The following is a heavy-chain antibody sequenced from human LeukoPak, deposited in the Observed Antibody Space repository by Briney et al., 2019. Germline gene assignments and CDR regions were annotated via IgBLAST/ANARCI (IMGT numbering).Heavy chain of an antibody. CDR1: GGSISSGSYY. D-gene: IGHD4-23*01. CDR3: ARDGYSNFDY. CDR2: ISASGST. J-gene: IGHJ4*02. Sequence: SQTLSLTCTVSGGSISSGSYYWSWIRQPAGKGLEWIGRISASGSTNYNPSLKSRVTISLDTSKNRFSLKLTSVTAADTAVYYCARDGYSNFDYWGQGTLVTVPS. V-gene: IGHV4-61*02.